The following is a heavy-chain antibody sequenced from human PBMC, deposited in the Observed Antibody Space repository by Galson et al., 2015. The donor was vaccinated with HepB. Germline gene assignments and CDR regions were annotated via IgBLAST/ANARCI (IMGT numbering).Heavy chain of an antibody. Sequence: QSGAEVKKPGESLKISCKASGYTFTSYGISWVRQAPGQGLEWMGWISAYNGNTNYAQKLQGRVTMTTDTSTSTAYMELRSLRSDDTAVYYCARDRRYCSGGSCYYYYGMDVWGQGTTVTVSS. CDR3: ARDRRYCSGGSCYYYYGMDV. CDR2: ISAYNGNT. CDR1: GYTFTSYG. V-gene: IGHV1-18*04. D-gene: IGHD2-15*01. J-gene: IGHJ6*02.